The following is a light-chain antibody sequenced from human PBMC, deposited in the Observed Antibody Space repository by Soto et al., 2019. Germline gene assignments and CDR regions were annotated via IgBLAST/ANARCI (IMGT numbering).Light chain of an antibody. CDR3: QHYNNGPR. V-gene: IGKV3-15*01. Sequence: ETVMTQSPATLSVSPGEGATLSCRASQTINNNLAWYQQKPGQAPRLLIYGASRRATGVPARFSGSGSGTEFTHTISSLQSEDFAVYYCQHYNNGPRFGQGTKVDVK. CDR2: GAS. CDR1: QTINNN. J-gene: IGKJ1*01.